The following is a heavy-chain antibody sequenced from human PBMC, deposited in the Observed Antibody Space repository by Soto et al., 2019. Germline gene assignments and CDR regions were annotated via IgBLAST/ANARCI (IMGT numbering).Heavy chain of an antibody. CDR2: ISGSGGST. Sequence: PVGSLRLSCAASGFSFDSYAMSWVRQAPGMGLEWVSSISGSGGSTHYAESVKGRFTISRDDSKDTLYLQMNTLRAEDTARYYCAKATGLVGASHYFDYWGQGTLVTVSS. CDR1: GFSFDSYA. D-gene: IGHD1-26*01. J-gene: IGHJ4*02. V-gene: IGHV3-23*01. CDR3: AKATGLVGASHYFDY.